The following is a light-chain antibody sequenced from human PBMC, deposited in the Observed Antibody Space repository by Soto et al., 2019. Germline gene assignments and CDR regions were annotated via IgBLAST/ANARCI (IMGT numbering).Light chain of an antibody. CDR2: KAS. CDR1: QSISSW. CDR3: QQYNTYSRT. Sequence: DIQMTQSPSTLSASVGDRVTITCRASQSISSWLAWYQQRPGKAPRLLIYKASSVESGVPSRFSGSGSGTEFTLTISSLQPDDFATYYCQQYNTYSRTFGQGTKVEI. V-gene: IGKV1-5*03. J-gene: IGKJ1*01.